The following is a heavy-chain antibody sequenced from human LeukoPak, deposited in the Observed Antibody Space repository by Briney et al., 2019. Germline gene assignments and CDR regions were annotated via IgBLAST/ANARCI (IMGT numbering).Heavy chain of an antibody. V-gene: IGHV3-21*04. CDR2: ISSSSSYI. Sequence: PGGSLRLSCAASGFTFSSYWMHWVRQAPGKGLEWVSSISSSSSYIYYADSVKGRFTISRDNAKNSLYPQMNSPRAEDTAAYYCAKDGNWARFENWGQGTLVTVSS. CDR3: AKDGNWARFEN. D-gene: IGHD7-27*01. CDR1: GFTFSSYW. J-gene: IGHJ4*02.